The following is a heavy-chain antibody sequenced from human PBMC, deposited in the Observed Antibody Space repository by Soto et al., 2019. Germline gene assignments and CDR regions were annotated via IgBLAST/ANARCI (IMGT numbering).Heavy chain of an antibody. V-gene: IGHV3-23*01. CDR1: GFTFSSYA. CDR3: AKDLVDTAMVGWENWFDP. J-gene: IGHJ5*02. CDR2: ISGSGGST. D-gene: IGHD5-18*01. Sequence: EVQLLESGGGLVQPGGSLRLSCAASGFTFSSYAMSWVRQAPGKGLEWVSAISGSGGSTYYADSVKGRFTISRDNSKNTLYLQMNSLRAEDTAVYYCAKDLVDTAMVGWENWFDPWGQGTLVTVSS.